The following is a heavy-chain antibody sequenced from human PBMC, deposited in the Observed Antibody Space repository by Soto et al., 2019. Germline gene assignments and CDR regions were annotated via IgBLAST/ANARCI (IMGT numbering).Heavy chain of an antibody. CDR1: GFTFSSYS. Sequence: EVQLVESGGGLVKPGGSLRLSCAASGFTFSSYSMNWVRQAPGKGLEWVSSISSSSSYIYYADSVKGRFTISRDNAKNSLYLQINSLRAEDTAVYYCARKNYGDYGYNGYWGQGTLVTVSS. CDR2: ISSSSSYI. D-gene: IGHD4-17*01. J-gene: IGHJ4*02. CDR3: ARKNYGDYGYNGY. V-gene: IGHV3-21*01.